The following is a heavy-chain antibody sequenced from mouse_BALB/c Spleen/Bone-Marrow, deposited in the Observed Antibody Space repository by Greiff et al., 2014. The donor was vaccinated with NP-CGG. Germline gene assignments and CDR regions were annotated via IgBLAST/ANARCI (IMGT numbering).Heavy chain of an antibody. V-gene: IGHV14-3*02. D-gene: IGHD2-3*01. J-gene: IGHJ3*01. CDR1: GFNIKDTY. Sequence: EVKLVESGAELVKPGASVKLSCTASGFNIKDTYMHWVKQRPEQGLGWIGGIDPANGNTKYDPKFLGKATITADTSSNTAYLQLSSLTSEDTAVYYCVRGGWLLLFAYWGQGTLVTVSA. CDR3: VRGGWLLLFAY. CDR2: IDPANGNT.